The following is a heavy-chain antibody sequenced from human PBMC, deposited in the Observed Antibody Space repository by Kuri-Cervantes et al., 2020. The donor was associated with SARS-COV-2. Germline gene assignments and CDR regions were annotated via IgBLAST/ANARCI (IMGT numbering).Heavy chain of an antibody. CDR3: ARQKLGYIDS. D-gene: IGHD5-12*01. V-gene: IGHV4-39*01. Sequence: SQTLSLTCAVSGASISRSDNYWGWIRQPPGKGLEWIGSIYFGTTYYNPSLKSRITISVDASKNQFSLKLSSVTAADTAVYYCARQKLGYIDSWGQGTLVTVSS. CDR1: GASISRSDNY. J-gene: IGHJ4*02. CDR2: IYFGTT.